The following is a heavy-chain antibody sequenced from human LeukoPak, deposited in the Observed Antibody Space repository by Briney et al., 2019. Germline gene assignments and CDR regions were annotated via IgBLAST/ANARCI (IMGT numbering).Heavy chain of an antibody. V-gene: IGHV4-4*07. J-gene: IGHJ6*03. Sequence: SETLSLTCTVSGGSISSYYWSWIRQPAGKGLEWIGRIYTSGSTNYNPSLKSRVTMSVDTSKNQFSLKLSSVTAADTAVYYCARQNYDFWSGYYLGSYYMDVWGKGTTVTVSS. CDR3: ARQNYDFWSGYYLGSYYMDV. CDR2: IYTSGST. D-gene: IGHD3-3*01. CDR1: GGSISSYY.